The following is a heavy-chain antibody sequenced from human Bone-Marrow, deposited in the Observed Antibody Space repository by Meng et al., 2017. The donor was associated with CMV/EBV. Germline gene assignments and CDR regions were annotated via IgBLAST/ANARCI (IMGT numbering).Heavy chain of an antibody. CDR1: GFTLSSYG. CDR3: AKERYYYDSSGPGVDY. CDR2: IRYDGSNK. J-gene: IGHJ4*02. D-gene: IGHD3-22*01. Sequence: GESLKISCAASGFTLSSYGMHWVRQAPGKGLEWVAFIRYDGSNKYYADSVKGRFTISRGNSKNTLYLQMNSLRAEDTAVYYCAKERYYYDSSGPGVDYWGQGTLVTVSS. V-gene: IGHV3-30*02.